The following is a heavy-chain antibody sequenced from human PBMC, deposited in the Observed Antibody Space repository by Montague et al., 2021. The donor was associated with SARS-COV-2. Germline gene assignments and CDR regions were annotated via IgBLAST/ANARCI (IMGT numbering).Heavy chain of an antibody. V-gene: IGHV4-59*01. J-gene: IGHJ5*01. D-gene: IGHD2-21*01. CDR2: IFYNGST. CDR3: ARQDAWAYCGDECYRGWFDS. CDR1: FGSISTYY. Sequence: SETLSLTCTVSFGSISTYYWSWIRQPPGKGLGWIGFIFYNGSTKYNPSLKRRVSISLDTSKSQFSLKLSSVTAADTAVYYCARQDAWAYCGDECYRGWFDSWGQGTLVTVSS.